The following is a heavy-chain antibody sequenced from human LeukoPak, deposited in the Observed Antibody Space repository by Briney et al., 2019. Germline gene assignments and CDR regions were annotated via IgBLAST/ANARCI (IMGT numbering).Heavy chain of an antibody. D-gene: IGHD3-22*01. J-gene: IGHJ5*02. CDR3: ARGVDDSSAP. CDR1: GGSFSGYY. V-gene: IGHV4-59*12. CDR2: IYYSGST. Sequence: SETLSLTCAVYGGSFSGYYWSWIRQPPGKGLEWIGYIYYSGSTNYNPSLKSRVTISVDTSKNQFSLKLSSVTAADTAVYYCARGVDDSSAPWGQGTLVTVSS.